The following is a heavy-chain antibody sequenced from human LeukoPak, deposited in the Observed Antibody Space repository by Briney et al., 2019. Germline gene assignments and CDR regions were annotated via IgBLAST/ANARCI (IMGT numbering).Heavy chain of an antibody. CDR1: GFTFSCYW. J-gene: IGHJ4*02. V-gene: IGHV3-48*01. Sequence: GSLRLFCGAPGFTFSCYWMKLVRQAPGKGLEWVSYISSSSSTIYYADSVKGRFTISRDNAKNSLYLQMNSLRAEDTAVYYCARDMDYWGQGTLVTVSS. CDR2: ISSSSSTI. CDR3: ARDMDY.